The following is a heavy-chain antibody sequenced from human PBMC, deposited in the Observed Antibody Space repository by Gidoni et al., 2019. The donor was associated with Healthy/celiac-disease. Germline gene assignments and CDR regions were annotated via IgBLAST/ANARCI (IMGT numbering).Heavy chain of an antibody. J-gene: IGHJ5*02. CDR2: IKHSAST. D-gene: IGHD3-9*01. V-gene: IGHV4-34*01. CDR1: GGSFSGYY. CDR3: ARRPRLRYFDWLTGNWFDP. Sequence: QVQLQQWGAGLLKPSETLSLTCAVYGGSFSGYYWSWIRQPPGKGLEWIGEIKHSASTNYNPSLKSRVTISVDTAKNQVSLKLSSVTAADTAVYYCARRPRLRYFDWLTGNWFDPWGQGTLVTVSS.